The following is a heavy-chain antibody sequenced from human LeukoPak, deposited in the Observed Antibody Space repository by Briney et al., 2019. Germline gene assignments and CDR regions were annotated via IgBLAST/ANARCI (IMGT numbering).Heavy chain of an antibody. J-gene: IGHJ4*02. D-gene: IGHD6-13*01. CDR2: ISSSSSYV. Sequence: GGSLRLSCAASGFTFSSYSMNWVRQAPGKGLEWVSSISSSSSYVYYADSVKGRFTISRDNAKNLLYLQMNSLRAGDTAVSYCARVRAAALDYWGQGTLVTVSS. CDR1: GFTFSSYS. V-gene: IGHV3-21*01. CDR3: ARVRAAALDY.